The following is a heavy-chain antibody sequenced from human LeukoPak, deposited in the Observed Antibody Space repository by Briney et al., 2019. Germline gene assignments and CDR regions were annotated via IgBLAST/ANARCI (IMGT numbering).Heavy chain of an antibody. CDR1: GFTFSSYW. J-gene: IGHJ5*02. CDR3: ARTGIAARPTVWFDP. CDR2: INSDGSST. V-gene: IGHV3-74*01. D-gene: IGHD6-6*01. Sequence: GGSLRLSCAASGFTFSSYWMHWVRQAPGKGLVWVSHINSDGSSTNYADSVKGRFTISRDNAKNTLYLQMNSLRAEDTAVYYCARTGIAARPTVWFDPWGQGTLVIVSS.